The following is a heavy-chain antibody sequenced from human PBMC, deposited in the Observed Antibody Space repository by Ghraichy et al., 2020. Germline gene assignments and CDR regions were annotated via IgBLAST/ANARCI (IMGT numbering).Heavy chain of an antibody. CDR1: GFTFSSYS. J-gene: IGHJ6*02. V-gene: IGHV3-48*02. Sequence: GESLNISCAASGFTFSSYSMNWVRQAPGKGLEWVSYISSSSTIYYADSVKGRFTISRDNAKNSLYLQMNSLRDEDTAVYYCASFVVPAAIPAKGALYYYYGMDVWGQGTTVTVSS. D-gene: IGHD2-2*02. CDR2: ISSSSTI. CDR3: ASFVVPAAIPAKGALYYYYGMDV.